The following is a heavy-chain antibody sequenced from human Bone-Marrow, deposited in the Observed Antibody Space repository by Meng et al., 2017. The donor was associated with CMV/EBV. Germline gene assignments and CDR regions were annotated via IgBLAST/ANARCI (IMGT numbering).Heavy chain of an antibody. V-gene: IGHV3-7*01. D-gene: IGHD3-3*01. J-gene: IGHJ6*02. CDR2: IKQDGSEK. Sequence: GESLKISCAASGFTFSSYWMSWVRQAPGKGLEWVANIKQDGSEKYYVDSVKGRFTISRDNAKNSLYLQMNSLRAEDTAVYYCAREPIKYDFWSGYADYYYGMDVWGQGTTVTVSS. CDR3: AREPIKYDFWSGYADYYYGMDV. CDR1: GFTFSSYW.